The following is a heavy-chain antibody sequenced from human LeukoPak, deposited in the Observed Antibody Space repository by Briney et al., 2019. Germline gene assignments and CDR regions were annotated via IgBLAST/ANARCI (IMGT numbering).Heavy chain of an antibody. J-gene: IGHJ3*02. CDR1: GFTFSSYG. CDR2: IWYDGSNK. D-gene: IGHD6-6*01. V-gene: IGHV3-33*06. Sequence: GGSLRLSCAASGFTFSSYGMHWVRQAPGKGLEWVAVIWYDGSNKYYADSVKGRFTISRDNPKNTLYLQMNSLRAEDTAVYYCAKGESIAIDAFDIWGQGTMVTVSS. CDR3: AKGESIAIDAFDI.